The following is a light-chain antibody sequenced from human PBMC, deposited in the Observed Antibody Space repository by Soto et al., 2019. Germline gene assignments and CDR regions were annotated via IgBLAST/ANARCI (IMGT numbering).Light chain of an antibody. V-gene: IGKV3-15*01. CDR3: RQYNNWPPLT. CDR2: GAS. J-gene: IGKJ4*01. Sequence: EIVMTQSPATLSVSPGERATLSCRASQSVSSNLAWYQQKPGQAPRLLIYGASTRATGIPARFSGSGSWTEVSLTISSRQSDDFAVDYCRQYNNWPPLTFGGGTKVEIK. CDR1: QSVSSN.